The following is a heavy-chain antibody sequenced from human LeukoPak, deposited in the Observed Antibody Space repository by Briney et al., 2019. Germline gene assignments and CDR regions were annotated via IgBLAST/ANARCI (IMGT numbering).Heavy chain of an antibody. Sequence: GASVKVSCKASEYTFTDNYIHWVRQAPGQGLEWMGWINPKSGGTKYAQKFQGRVTMTRDTSIGTAYMELRSGRSDDTAVYFCARGSLGGIVLATISFDFWGQGTLVTVSS. V-gene: IGHV1-2*02. CDR3: ARGSLGGIVLATISFDF. D-gene: IGHD2-8*02. CDR1: EYTFTDNY. J-gene: IGHJ4*02. CDR2: INPKSGGT.